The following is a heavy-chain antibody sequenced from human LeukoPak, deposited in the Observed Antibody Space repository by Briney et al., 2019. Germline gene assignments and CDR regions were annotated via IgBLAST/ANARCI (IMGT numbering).Heavy chain of an antibody. J-gene: IGHJ4*02. CDR2: TYQRSKWYN. Sequence: SQTLSLTCAISGDSVSINSAAWNWIRQSPSRGLEWLGSTYQRSKWYNDYAVSVKSRITINPDISKNQFSLQSNSVTPEDTAVYYCARSPSPYSSGWYFDYWGQGTLVTVSS. CDR3: ARSPSPYSSGWYFDY. D-gene: IGHD6-19*01. CDR1: GDSVSINSAA. V-gene: IGHV6-1*01.